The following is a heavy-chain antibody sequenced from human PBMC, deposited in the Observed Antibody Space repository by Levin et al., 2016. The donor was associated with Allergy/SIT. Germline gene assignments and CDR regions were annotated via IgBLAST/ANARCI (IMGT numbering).Heavy chain of an antibody. CDR3: ARHKPALIRYFDF. CDR2: TYNTGNT. D-gene: IGHD2-21*01. Sequence: WIRQPPGKGLEWIGTTYNTGNTYFNPSLKTRVSISVDTSTNHFSLKLNSVTAADTAVYYCARHKPALIRYFDFWGQGTLVTVSS. V-gene: IGHV4-39*01. J-gene: IGHJ4*02.